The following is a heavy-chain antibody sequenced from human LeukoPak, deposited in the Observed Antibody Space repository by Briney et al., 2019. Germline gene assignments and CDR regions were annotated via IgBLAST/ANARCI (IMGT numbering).Heavy chain of an antibody. Sequence: KPSETLSLTCAVYGGSFSGYYWSWIRQPPGKGLGWIGEINHSGSTNYNPSLKSRVTISVDTSKNQFSLKLSSVTAADTAVYYCAREKSSGYSPRAYDYWGQGTLVTVSS. CDR2: INHSGST. J-gene: IGHJ4*02. V-gene: IGHV4-34*01. D-gene: IGHD5-18*01. CDR3: AREKSSGYSPRAYDY. CDR1: GGSFSGYY.